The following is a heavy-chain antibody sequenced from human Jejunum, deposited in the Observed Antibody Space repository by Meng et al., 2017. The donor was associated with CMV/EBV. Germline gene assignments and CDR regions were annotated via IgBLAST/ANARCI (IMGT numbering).Heavy chain of an antibody. CDR3: AKDRCSGYAPFDTLDI. V-gene: IGHV3-23*01. CDR2: LSASGGST. D-gene: IGHD5-12*01. CDR1: FMFNNFA. J-gene: IGHJ3*02. Sequence: FMFNNFAMNWVRQAPGKGLEWVSGLSASGGSTYYADSVKGRCTVSRDNSKNTLYLQINSLRAEDTAVYYCAKDRCSGYAPFDTLDIWGQGTKVTVSS.